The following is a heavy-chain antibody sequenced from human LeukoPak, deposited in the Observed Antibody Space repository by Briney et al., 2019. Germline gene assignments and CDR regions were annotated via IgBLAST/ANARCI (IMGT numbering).Heavy chain of an antibody. CDR1: GFTFSAYR. V-gene: IGHV3-49*04. J-gene: IGHJ4*02. CDR2: IRSKAYGGTT. D-gene: IGHD3-10*01. CDR3: TGSFGELSFFAY. Sequence: GGSLRLSCAASGFTFSAYRMNWVRQAPGKGLEWVGFIRSKAYGGTTEYAASVKGRFTISRDDSKSIAYLQVNSLKTEDTAVYYCTGSFGELSFFAYWGQGTLVTVSS.